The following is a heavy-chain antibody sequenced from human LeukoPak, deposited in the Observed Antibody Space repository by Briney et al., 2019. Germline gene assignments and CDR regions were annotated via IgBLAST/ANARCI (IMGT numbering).Heavy chain of an antibody. D-gene: IGHD4-17*01. CDR2: IYYSGTT. V-gene: IGHV4-39*01. CDR1: DGSINSRNHY. CDR3: VRRGTAVDGDYAAFDV. J-gene: IGHJ3*01. Sequence: PSETLSPTCSVSDGSINSRNHYWGWIRQPPGKGLEWIGSIYYSGTTYYKPSLRSRLSMSVQTSKHQFSLNLYSVTAADTAVYYCVRRGTAVDGDYAAFDVWGQGTMVTVSS.